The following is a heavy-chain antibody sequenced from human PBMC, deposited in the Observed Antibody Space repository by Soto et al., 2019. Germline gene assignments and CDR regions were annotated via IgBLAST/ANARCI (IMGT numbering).Heavy chain of an antibody. CDR2: INHSGST. J-gene: IGHJ5*02. CDR3: ARDPRTDHGDYSSLNWFDP. CDR1: GGSFSGYY. Sequence: SETLSLTCAVYGGSFSGYYWSWIRQPPGKGLEWIGEINHSGSTNYNPSLKSRVTISVDTSKNQFSLKLSSVTAADTAVYYCARDPRTDHGDYSSLNWFDPWGQGTLVTVSS. V-gene: IGHV4-34*01. D-gene: IGHD4-17*01.